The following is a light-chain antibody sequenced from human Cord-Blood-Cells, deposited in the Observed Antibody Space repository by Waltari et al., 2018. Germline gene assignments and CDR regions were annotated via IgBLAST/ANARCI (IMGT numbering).Light chain of an antibody. CDR2: AAS. Sequence: DIQMTQSPSSVSASVGDRVTITCRASQGIGSWLARYQQKPGKAPKHLIYAASSLQSGVPSSSIGGGSATDVTLTISSLQPEDFATYYCQQANSFPPVTFGGGTKVEIK. CDR1: QGIGSW. V-gene: IGKV1-12*01. J-gene: IGKJ4*01. CDR3: QQANSFPPVT.